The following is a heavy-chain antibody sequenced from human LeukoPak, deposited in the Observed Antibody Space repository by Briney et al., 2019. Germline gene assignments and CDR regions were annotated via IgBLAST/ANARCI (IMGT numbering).Heavy chain of an antibody. CDR3: ARGHLFLDEHNWFDP. V-gene: IGHV1-69*05. J-gene: IGHJ5*02. D-gene: IGHD2-21*01. Sequence: SVKVSCKASGGTFSSYAISWVRQAPGQGLEWMGGIIPIFGTANYAQKFQGRVTITTDESTSTAYMELSSLRSEDTAVYYCARGHLFLDEHNWFDPWGQGTLVTDSS. CDR2: IIPIFGTA. CDR1: GGTFSSYA.